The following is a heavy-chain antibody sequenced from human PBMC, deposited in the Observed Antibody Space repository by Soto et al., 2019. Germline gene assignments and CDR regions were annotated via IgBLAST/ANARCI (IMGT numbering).Heavy chain of an antibody. CDR1: GFTFSSYG. J-gene: IGHJ6*02. V-gene: IGHV3-30*18. D-gene: IGHD2-8*01. CDR2: ISYDGSNK. Sequence: GGSLRLSCAASGFTFSSYGMHWVRQAPGKGLEWVAVISYDGSNKYYADSVKGRFTISRDNSKNTLYLQMNSLRAEDMAVYYCAKDTKVYYYYGMDVWGQGTTVTVSS. CDR3: AKDTKVYYYYGMDV.